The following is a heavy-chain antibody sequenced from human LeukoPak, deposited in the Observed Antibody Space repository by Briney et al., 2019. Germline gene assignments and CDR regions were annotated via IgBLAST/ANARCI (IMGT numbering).Heavy chain of an antibody. CDR2: IKGDESAR. V-gene: IGHV3-7*01. CDR3: ARDVVGSLDY. Sequence: PGGSLRLSCAASGFTFSIYWMAWVRQAPGKGLEWVANIKGDESARHQADSVKGRFTISRDNTRNSLYLQMTNLRGDDTAVYYCARDVVGSLDYWGQGPLVTVSS. D-gene: IGHD1-26*01. CDR1: GFTFSIYW. J-gene: IGHJ4*02.